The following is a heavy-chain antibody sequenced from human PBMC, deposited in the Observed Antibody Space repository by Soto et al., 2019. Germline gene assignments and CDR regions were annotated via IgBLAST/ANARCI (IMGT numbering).Heavy chain of an antibody. Sequence: SETLSLTCTVSGDSITSTSYYWVWIRHPSGKGLEWIGCIHYSGSTYYNPSLRSRVTSSVDTSKNQFSLKVSSVTAADTAVYYCARRLFSSTWPSYFDYWGEGTLVTVSS. CDR2: IHYSGST. CDR1: GDSITSTSYY. CDR3: ARRLFSSTWPSYFDY. V-gene: IGHV4-39*01. D-gene: IGHD6-13*01. J-gene: IGHJ4*02.